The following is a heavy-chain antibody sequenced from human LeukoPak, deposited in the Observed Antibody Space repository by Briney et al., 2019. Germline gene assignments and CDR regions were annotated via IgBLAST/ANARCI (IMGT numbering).Heavy chain of an antibody. Sequence: GGSLRLSCAASGFTFSSYAMSWVRQAPGKGLEWVSAISGSGGSTYYADSVKGRFTISRDNSKNTLYLQMNSLRDEDTAVYYCAREGDYYESSGYYYFDYWGQGTLVTVSS. J-gene: IGHJ4*02. D-gene: IGHD3-22*01. CDR1: GFTFSSYA. CDR2: ISGSGGST. CDR3: AREGDYYESSGYYYFDY. V-gene: IGHV3-23*01.